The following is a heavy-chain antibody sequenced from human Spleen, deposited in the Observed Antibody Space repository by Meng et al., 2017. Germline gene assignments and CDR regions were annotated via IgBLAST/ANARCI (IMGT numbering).Heavy chain of an antibody. Sequence: QVQLVQSGAEVKKPGASVKVSCKTSGQPFTNYQTDWVRQAPGQGLEWMGWVNPNHGGASYAQKFQGRLTMNIDTSTTTVYMELRSLRSDDSALYYCARHSTDWSLDYWGQGTLVTVSS. CDR2: VNPNHGGA. J-gene: IGHJ4*02. V-gene: IGHV1-18*01. CDR3: ARHSTDWSLDY. D-gene: IGHD2/OR15-2a*01. CDR1: GQPFTNYQ.